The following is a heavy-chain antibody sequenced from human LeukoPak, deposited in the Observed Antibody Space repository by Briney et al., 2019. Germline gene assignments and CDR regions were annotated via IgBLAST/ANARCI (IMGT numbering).Heavy chain of an antibody. D-gene: IGHD1-26*01. CDR3: APLRELSFDY. CDR1: GFTFSSYS. Sequence: GGSLRLSCAASGFTFSSYSMNWVRQAPGKGLEWVANIKEDGSEKYYVDSVKGRFTISRDNAKNSLYLQMNSLRAEDTAVYYCAPLRELSFDYWGQGTLVTVSS. J-gene: IGHJ4*02. V-gene: IGHV3-7*01. CDR2: IKEDGSEK.